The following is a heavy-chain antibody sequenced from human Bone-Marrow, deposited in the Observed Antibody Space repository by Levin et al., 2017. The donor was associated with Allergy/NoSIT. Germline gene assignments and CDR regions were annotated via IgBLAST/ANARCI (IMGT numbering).Heavy chain of an antibody. CDR3: AKDREWYSGYDY. J-gene: IGHJ4*02. Sequence: GGSLRLSCVASGFIFSTYGMHWVRQAPGKGLEWVAVISNDGSNEYYADSVKGRFTISRDNSKNTLYLQMNSLRAEETAVYYCAKDREWYSGYDYWGQGTLVTVSS. CDR2: ISNDGSNE. D-gene: IGHD5-12*01. CDR1: GFIFSTYG. V-gene: IGHV3-30*18.